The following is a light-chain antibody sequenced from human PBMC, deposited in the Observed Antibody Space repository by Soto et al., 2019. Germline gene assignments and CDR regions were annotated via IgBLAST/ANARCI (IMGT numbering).Light chain of an antibody. CDR3: QSYDSRLSAYVV. Sequence: QPVLTQPPSVSGAPGQRVTISCTGSSSNIGAGYDVNWYQQLPGTAPKLLIYGNSNRPSGVPDRFSGSKSGTSASLAITGLQAEEEADYYCQSYDSRLSAYVVFGGGTKLTVL. J-gene: IGLJ2*01. CDR1: SSNIGAGYD. CDR2: GNS. V-gene: IGLV1-40*01.